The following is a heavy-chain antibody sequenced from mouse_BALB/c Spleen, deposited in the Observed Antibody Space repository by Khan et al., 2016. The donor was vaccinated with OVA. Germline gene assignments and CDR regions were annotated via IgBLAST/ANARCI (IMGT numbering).Heavy chain of an antibody. CDR2: INPNNGGT. D-gene: IGHD2-2*01. Sequence: QVQLKESGAELVTPGASVRLSCKASGYSFTSYYLYWVKQRPGQGLEWIGDINPNNGGTNFNEKFKSKATLTVDKSSSTAYIQLNSLTSVDSAVYYCSRSGYGSFAYRGQGNLVTVSA. V-gene: IGHV1-53*01. J-gene: IGHJ3*01. CDR1: GYSFTSYY. CDR3: SRSGYGSFAY.